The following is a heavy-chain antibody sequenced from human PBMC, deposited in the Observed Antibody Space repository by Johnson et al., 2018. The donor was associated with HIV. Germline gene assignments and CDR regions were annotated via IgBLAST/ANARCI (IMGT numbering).Heavy chain of an antibody. Sequence: VQLVESGGGLVQPGRSLRLSCAASGFTFDDYAMHWVRQAPGKGLEWVSGISRNSDKIGYADSVRGRFSISRDNAKNTLYLQLNSLRAEDTAVYYCARARVGYSFAGWGTDAFDIWAQGTMVTVSS. V-gene: IGHV3-9*01. D-gene: IGHD5-18*01. CDR1: GFTFDDYA. CDR3: ARARVGYSFAGWGTDAFDI. CDR2: ISRNSDKI. J-gene: IGHJ3*02.